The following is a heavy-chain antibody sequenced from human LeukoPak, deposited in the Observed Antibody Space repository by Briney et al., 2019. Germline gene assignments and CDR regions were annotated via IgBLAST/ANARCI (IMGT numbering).Heavy chain of an antibody. CDR2: MSYGGQNE. CDR3: ARESTSTAPGWVY. Sequence: GGSLRLSCAASGLTFSGYDMHWVRQAPGKGPEWVAVMSYGGQNERYADSVKGRFTISRDNSRNTVHLQIDNLRTEDTAVYYCARESTSTAPGWVYWGHGTPVTVSS. CDR1: GLTFSGYD. J-gene: IGHJ4*01. D-gene: IGHD2-21*02. V-gene: IGHV3-30*03.